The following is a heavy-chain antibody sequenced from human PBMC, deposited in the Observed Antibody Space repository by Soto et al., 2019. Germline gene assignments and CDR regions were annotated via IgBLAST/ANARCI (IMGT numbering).Heavy chain of an antibody. D-gene: IGHD6-13*01. CDR2: IYYSGST. CDR1: GGSISSYY. Sequence: QVQLQESGPGLVKPSETLSLTCTVSGGSISSYYWSWIRQPPGKGLEWIGYIYYSGSTNYNPSLKSRVTISVDTSKNQFSLKLSSVTAADTAVYYCATHLSSSWAYYFDYWGQGTLVTVSP. CDR3: ATHLSSSWAYYFDY. J-gene: IGHJ4*02. V-gene: IGHV4-59*08.